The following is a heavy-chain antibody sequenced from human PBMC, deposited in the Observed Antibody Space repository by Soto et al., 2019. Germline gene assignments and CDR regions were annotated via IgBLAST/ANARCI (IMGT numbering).Heavy chain of an antibody. CDR1: GYTFTSYG. Sequence: GASVKVSCKASGYTFTSYGISWVRRAPGQGLEWKGWISAYNGNTNYAQKLQGRVTMTTDTSTSTAYMELRSLRSDDTALFYCGREGLTGDHGYYYYGMDVWGKGPRVTVS. CDR3: GREGLTGDHGYYYYGMDV. D-gene: IGHD7-27*01. J-gene: IGHJ6*04. CDR2: ISAYNGNT. V-gene: IGHV1-18*01.